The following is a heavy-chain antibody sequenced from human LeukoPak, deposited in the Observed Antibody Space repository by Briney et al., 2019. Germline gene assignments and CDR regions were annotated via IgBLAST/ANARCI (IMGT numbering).Heavy chain of an antibody. CDR2: ISYDGSNK. CDR3: ARPIFGVVIAFDC. CDR1: GFTFSSYA. V-gene: IGHV3-30*04. Sequence: PGGSLRLSCAASGFTFSSYAMHWVRQAPGKGLEWVAVISYDGSNKYYADSVKGRFTISRDNSKNTLYLQMNSLRAEDTAVYYCARPIFGVVIAFDCWGQGTLVTVSS. D-gene: IGHD3-3*01. J-gene: IGHJ4*02.